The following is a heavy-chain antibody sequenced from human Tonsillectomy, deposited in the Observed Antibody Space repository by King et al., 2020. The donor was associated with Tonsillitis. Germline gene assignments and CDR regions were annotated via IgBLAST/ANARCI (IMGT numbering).Heavy chain of an antibody. Sequence: VQLVESGGGVVQPGGSLRLSCAASGFTFSSYGMHWVRQAPGKGLEWVAFIRYDGSNKYYADSVKGRFTISRDNSKNTLYLQMNSLRAEDTAVYYCAKGRIAAAGTRSVYYYYYYGMDVWGQGTTVTVSS. CDR3: AKGRIAAAGTRSVYYYYYYGMDV. V-gene: IGHV3-30*02. D-gene: IGHD6-13*01. CDR1: GFTFSSYG. J-gene: IGHJ6*02. CDR2: IRYDGSNK.